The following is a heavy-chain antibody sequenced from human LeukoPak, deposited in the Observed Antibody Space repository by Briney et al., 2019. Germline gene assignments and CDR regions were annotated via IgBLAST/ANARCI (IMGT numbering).Heavy chain of an antibody. Sequence: GGSLRLSXAASGFTFGSYGMHWVRQAPGKGLEWVAVIWYDGSNKYYADSVKGRFTISRDNSKNTLYLQMNSLRAEDTAVYYCAKHSTGDDSSGSYFDYWGQGTLVTVSS. V-gene: IGHV3-33*06. D-gene: IGHD3-22*01. J-gene: IGHJ4*02. CDR3: AKHSTGDDSSGSYFDY. CDR1: GFTFGSYG. CDR2: IWYDGSNK.